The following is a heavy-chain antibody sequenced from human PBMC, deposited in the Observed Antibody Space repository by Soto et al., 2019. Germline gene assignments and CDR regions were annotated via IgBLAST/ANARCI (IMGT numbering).Heavy chain of an antibody. CDR3: AREDISGWTRGNDY. D-gene: IGHD6-19*01. V-gene: IGHV3-33*01. CDR2: IWYDGSNK. J-gene: IGHJ4*02. Sequence: QVQLVESGGGVVQPGRSLRLSCAASGFTFSSYGMHWVRQAPGKGLEWVAVIWYDGSNKYYADSVKGRFTISRDNSKNTPYLQRNSLRAEDTAVYYCAREDISGWTRGNDYWGQGTLVTVSS. CDR1: GFTFSSYG.